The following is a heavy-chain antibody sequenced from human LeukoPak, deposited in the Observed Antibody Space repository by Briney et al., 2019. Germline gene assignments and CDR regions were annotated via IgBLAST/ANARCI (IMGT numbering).Heavy chain of an antibody. CDR1: GFTFSSYA. J-gene: IGHJ4*02. D-gene: IGHD2-15*01. V-gene: IGHV3-23*01. Sequence: GGSLRLSCAASGFTFSSYAMSWVRQTPGKGLEWVSAISGSGSSTYYADSVKGRFTISRDNSKNTLYLQMNSLRAEDTAVYYCAGYCSGGSCYENSFDYWGQGTLVTVSS. CDR3: AGYCSGGSCYENSFDY. CDR2: ISGSGSST.